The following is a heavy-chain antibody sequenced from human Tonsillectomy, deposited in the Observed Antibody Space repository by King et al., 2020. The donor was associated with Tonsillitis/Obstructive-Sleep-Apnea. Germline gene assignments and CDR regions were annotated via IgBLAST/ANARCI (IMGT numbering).Heavy chain of an antibody. J-gene: IGHJ3*02. D-gene: IGHD6-19*01. CDR1: GGTFSSYA. Sequence: QLVQSGAEVKKPGSSVKVSCKASGGTFSSYAISWVRQAPGQGLEWMGGIIPIFGTANYAQKFQGRVTITADESTSTAYMELSSLRSEDTAVYYCARNRGYSSGWQKPWSAFDIWGQGTMVTVSS. V-gene: IGHV1-69*12. CDR3: ARNRGYSSGWQKPWSAFDI. CDR2: IIPIFGTA.